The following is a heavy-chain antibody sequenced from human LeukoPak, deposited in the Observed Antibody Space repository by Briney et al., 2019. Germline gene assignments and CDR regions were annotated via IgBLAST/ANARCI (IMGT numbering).Heavy chain of an antibody. D-gene: IGHD3-16*02. CDR2: IHQDGTEK. J-gene: IGHJ4*02. CDR1: GFTFSRYW. CDR3: ARGGIWRLGDLSSYFDN. Sequence: GGSLRLSCAASGFTFSRYWMTWVRQAPGKGLEWVAIIHQDGTEKYYVDSVKGRFTISRDNARNSLYLQINSLRVEDTAVYYCARGGIWRLGDLSSYFDNWGQGTLVSVSS. V-gene: IGHV3-7*01.